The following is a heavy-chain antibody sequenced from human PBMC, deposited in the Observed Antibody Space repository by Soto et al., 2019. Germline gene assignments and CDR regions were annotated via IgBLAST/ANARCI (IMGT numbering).Heavy chain of an antibody. Sequence: QVQLVESGGGVVQPGRSLRLSCAASGFPFSKYGMHWVRQAPGKGLEWVAIIWYGGSKKYYGDSVKGRFTISRDNSKDTLFLQMNSLRADDTAMYYCARLGGSGGDSIEHWGQGTLVTVSS. D-gene: IGHD3-10*01. J-gene: IGHJ4*02. CDR1: GFPFSKYG. V-gene: IGHV3-33*01. CDR2: IWYGGSKK. CDR3: ARLGGSGGDSIEH.